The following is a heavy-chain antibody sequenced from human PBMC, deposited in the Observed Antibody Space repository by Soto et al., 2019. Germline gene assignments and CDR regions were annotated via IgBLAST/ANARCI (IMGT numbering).Heavy chain of an antibody. CDR1: GASISGFY. Sequence: KPSETLSRTCTVSGASISGFYWSWIRKSAGKGLEWIGRIYATGTTDYNPSLKSRVMMSVDTSKKQFSLKLRSVTAADTAVYYCVRDGTKTLWDWFDPWGQGISVTVSS. V-gene: IGHV4-4*07. CDR2: IYATGTT. J-gene: IGHJ5*02. CDR3: VRDGTKTLWDWFDP. D-gene: IGHD1-1*01.